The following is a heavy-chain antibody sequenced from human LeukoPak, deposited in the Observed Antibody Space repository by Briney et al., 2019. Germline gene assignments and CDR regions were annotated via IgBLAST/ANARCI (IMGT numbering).Heavy chain of an antibody. V-gene: IGHV3-48*02. CDR3: AREYSSSSGKALDY. Sequence: GGSLRLSCAASGLTFSTYSMNWVRQAPGKGLEWVSYISSSSSTIYYADSVKGRFTISRDNAKNSRHLQMNTLRDEDTAVYYCAREYSSSSGKALDYWGQGTLVTVSS. D-gene: IGHD6-6*01. J-gene: IGHJ4*02. CDR2: ISSSSSTI. CDR1: GLTFSTYS.